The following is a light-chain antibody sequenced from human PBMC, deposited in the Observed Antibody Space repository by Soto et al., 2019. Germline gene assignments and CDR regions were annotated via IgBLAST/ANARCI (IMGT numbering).Light chain of an antibody. CDR1: SNDVGAWNY. Sequence: QSALTQPASVSGSPGQSITISCTGTSNDVGAWNYVSWYQQHPGKAPKLIIYDVSDRPSGISNRFSGSKSGNTASLTISGLQAEDEADYYCYSYTRSSTRVFGGGTKLTVL. CDR2: DVS. J-gene: IGLJ3*02. CDR3: YSYTRSSTRV. V-gene: IGLV2-14*03.